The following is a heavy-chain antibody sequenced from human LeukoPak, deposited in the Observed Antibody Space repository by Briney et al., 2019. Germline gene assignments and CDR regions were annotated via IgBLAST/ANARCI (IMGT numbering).Heavy chain of an antibody. V-gene: IGHV3-30*02. Sequence: GGSLRLSCAASGFTFSDYGMHWVRQAPGKGLDWVAFIRYDGTNKYYADSVKGRFTISRDNSKNTLYLQMNSLRAEDTAVYYCAKRAALWFGELSGLDYWGQGTLVTVSS. CDR3: AKRAALWFGELSGLDY. J-gene: IGHJ4*02. D-gene: IGHD3-10*01. CDR1: GFTFSDYG. CDR2: IRYDGTNK.